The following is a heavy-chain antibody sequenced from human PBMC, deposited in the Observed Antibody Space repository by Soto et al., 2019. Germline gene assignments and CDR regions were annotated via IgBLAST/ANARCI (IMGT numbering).Heavy chain of an antibody. CDR3: ARDRSADV. V-gene: IGHV4-61*01. CDR2: IYYSGST. J-gene: IGHJ6*02. Sequence: QVQLQESGPGLVKPSETLSLTCTVSGGSVSSGSYYWSWIRQPPGKGLEWIGYIYYSGSTNYNPSLKSRVTISVDTSKNQFSLKLSSVTAADTAVYYCARDRSADVWGQGTTVTVSS. CDR1: GGSVSSGSYY.